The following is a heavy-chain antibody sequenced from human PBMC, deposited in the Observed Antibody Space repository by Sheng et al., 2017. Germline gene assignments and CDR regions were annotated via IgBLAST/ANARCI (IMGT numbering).Heavy chain of an antibody. CDR2: ISGSGGST. CDR1: GFTFSSYA. V-gene: IGHV3-23*01. Sequence: EVQLLESGGGLVQPGGSLRLSCAASGFTFSSYAMSWVRQAPGKGLEWVSAISGSGGSTYYADSVKGRFTISRDNSKNTLYLQMNSLRAEDTAVYYCAKDGLYDILTGYSYYYYYYMDVWGKGTTVTVSS. J-gene: IGHJ6*03. CDR3: AKDGLYDILTGYSYYYYYYMDV. D-gene: IGHD3-9*01.